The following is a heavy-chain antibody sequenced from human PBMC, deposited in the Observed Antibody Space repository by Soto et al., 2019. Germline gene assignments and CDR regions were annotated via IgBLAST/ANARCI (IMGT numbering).Heavy chain of an antibody. J-gene: IGHJ1*01. Sequence: QVQLVQSGAEVKKPGSSVKVSCKASGGTFGSYAISWVRQAPGLGLEWMGGIIPIFGTANYAQKFQGRVTITADESTSTAYMELSSLRSEDTAVYYCARGGSGWPIPGAEYFKHWGQGTLVTVSS. CDR3: ARGGSGWPIPGAEYFKH. CDR1: GGTFGSYA. D-gene: IGHD6-19*01. V-gene: IGHV1-69*01. CDR2: IIPIFGTA.